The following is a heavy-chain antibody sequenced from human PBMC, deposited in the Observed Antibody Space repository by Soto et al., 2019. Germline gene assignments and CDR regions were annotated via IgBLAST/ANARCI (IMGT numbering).Heavy chain of an antibody. V-gene: IGHV1-69*06. CDR3: ARDKGPRWGYSGYEQLYYYYGMDV. CDR2: IIPIFGTA. CDR1: GGTFSSYA. J-gene: IGHJ6*02. Sequence: QVQLVQSGAEVKKPGSSVKVSCKASGGTFSSYAISWVRQAPGQGLEWMGGIIPIFGTANYAQKFQGRVTITADKSTSTAYMELSSLRSEDTAVYYCARDKGPRWGYSGYEQLYYYYGMDVWGQGTTVTVSS. D-gene: IGHD5-12*01.